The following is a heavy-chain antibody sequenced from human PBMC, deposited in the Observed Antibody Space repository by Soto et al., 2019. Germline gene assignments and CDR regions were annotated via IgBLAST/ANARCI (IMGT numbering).Heavy chain of an antibody. Sequence: QVQLVQSGAEVKKPGSSVKVSCTASGGTFSSYTISWVRQAPGQGLEWMGRIIPILGIANYAQKFQGRVTIHEHKSTSTADMELSRLRSGDRAVYYCARGANTRDVVVSYWYIDLWGRGTLVTVSS. V-gene: IGHV1-69*02. D-gene: IGHD2-15*01. CDR3: ARGANTRDVVVSYWYIDL. J-gene: IGHJ2*01. CDR2: IIPILGIA. CDR1: GGTFSSYT.